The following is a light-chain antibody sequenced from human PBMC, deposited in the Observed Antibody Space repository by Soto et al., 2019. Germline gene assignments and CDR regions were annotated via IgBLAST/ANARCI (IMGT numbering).Light chain of an antibody. V-gene: IGKV1-5*01. J-gene: IGKJ5*01. CDR1: QSISSW. CDR2: DAS. Sequence: DIQMTQSPSTLSASVGDRVTITCRASQSISSWLAWYQQKPGKAPKLLIYDASSLESGFPSRFSGSGSGTEFTLTINSLQADDFATYYCQQHNSFSITFGQGTRLEIK. CDR3: QQHNSFSIT.